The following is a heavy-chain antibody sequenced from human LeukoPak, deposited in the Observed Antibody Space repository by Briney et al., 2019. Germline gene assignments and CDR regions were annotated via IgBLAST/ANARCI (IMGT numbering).Heavy chain of an antibody. J-gene: IGHJ4*02. CDR3: ARVRALSYYDSSGDLYYFEY. Sequence: SETLSLTCTVSGGSISSYYWSWLRQPPGKGLEWIGFIYYSGITDYNPSLKSRITISVDTSKDQFSLKLTSVTAADTAVYYCARVRALSYYDSSGDLYYFEYWGQGTLVTVSS. CDR2: IYYSGIT. V-gene: IGHV4-59*01. D-gene: IGHD3-22*01. CDR1: GGSISSYY.